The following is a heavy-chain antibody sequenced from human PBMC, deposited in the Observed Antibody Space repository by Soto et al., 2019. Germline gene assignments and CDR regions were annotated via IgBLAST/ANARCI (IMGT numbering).Heavy chain of an antibody. Sequence: SETLSLTCTVSGGSISSYYWSWIRQPPGKGLEWIGYIYYSGSTNYNPSLKGRVTISVDTSKNQFSLKLSSVTAADTAVYYCAKYDFWPGTHDALDIWGQGTMVTGSS. CDR1: GGSISSYY. J-gene: IGHJ3*02. CDR3: AKYDFWPGTHDALDI. D-gene: IGHD3-3*01. CDR2: IYYSGST. V-gene: IGHV4-59*08.